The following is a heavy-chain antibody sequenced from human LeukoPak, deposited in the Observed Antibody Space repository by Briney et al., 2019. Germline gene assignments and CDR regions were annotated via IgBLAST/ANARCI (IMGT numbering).Heavy chain of an antibody. D-gene: IGHD1-26*01. CDR3: AKLLDHSRGFYYNAMDV. Sequence: GGSLRLPCAASGFTFSSYAMSWVRQAPGKGLEWVSAISGSGGSTYYADSVKGRFTISRDNSKNTLYLQMNSLRAEDTAVYYCAKLLDHSRGFYYNAMDVWGRGTTVTVSS. J-gene: IGHJ6*02. CDR2: ISGSGGST. CDR1: GFTFSSYA. V-gene: IGHV3-23*01.